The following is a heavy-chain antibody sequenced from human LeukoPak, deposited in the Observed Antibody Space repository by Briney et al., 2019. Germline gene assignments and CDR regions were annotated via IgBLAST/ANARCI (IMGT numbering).Heavy chain of an antibody. CDR3: AREPLTGTLNFFDS. Sequence: VASVKVSCKASGYTFTDYYLHWVRQAPGQGLEWMGWIKPNSGGTNYAHKFQGRVTMTRDTSLNTAYMELNRLISDDTAVYYCAREPLTGTLNFFDSWGQGALVTVTS. J-gene: IGHJ5*01. CDR2: IKPNSGGT. V-gene: IGHV1-2*02. CDR1: GYTFTDYY. D-gene: IGHD3-9*01.